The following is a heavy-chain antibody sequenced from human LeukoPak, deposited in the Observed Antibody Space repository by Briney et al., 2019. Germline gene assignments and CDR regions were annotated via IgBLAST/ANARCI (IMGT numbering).Heavy chain of an antibody. V-gene: IGHV3-30*04. CDR1: GFNFHNFA. CDR3: ARPSPPGDGYNPCDY. D-gene: IGHD5-24*01. J-gene: IGHJ4*02. CDR2: ISNDDRNK. Sequence: GGSLRLSCVASGFNFHNFAMHWVRQAPGKGLEWVAVISNDDRNKYYTDSVKGRFIISRDNSKNTVYLQMNSLKTEDTAMYYCARPSPPGDGYNPCDYWGPGALVLVSS.